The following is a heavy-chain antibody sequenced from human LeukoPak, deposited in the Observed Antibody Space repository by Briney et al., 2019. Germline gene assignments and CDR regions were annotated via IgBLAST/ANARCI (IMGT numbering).Heavy chain of an antibody. Sequence: PSETLSLSCTLSGDSFGPFSWSWLRQPPGKGLEWIGYIQASGDTSFNGGLKSRVTFSLDTSKSEFSLTLRSVTAADTAVYYCARLVRAWNDHFDYWGQGILVTVSS. V-gene: IGHV4-4*09. D-gene: IGHD1-1*01. CDR1: GDSFGPFS. J-gene: IGHJ4*02. CDR2: IQASGDT. CDR3: ARLVRAWNDHFDY.